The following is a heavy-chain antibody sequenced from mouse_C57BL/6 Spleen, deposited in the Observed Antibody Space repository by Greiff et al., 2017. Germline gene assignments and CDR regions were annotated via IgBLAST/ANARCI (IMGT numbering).Heavy chain of an antibody. J-gene: IGHJ1*03. V-gene: IGHV5-4*03. Sequence: EVMLVESGGGLVKPGGSLKLSCAASGFTFSSYAMSWVRQTPEKRLEWVATLSDGGSSTYYPANVKGRFTIARDNAKNNLYLQMSHLKSEDTAMYYCARGVYDYGWYFDVWGTGTTVTVSS. CDR1: GFTFSSYA. CDR2: LSDGGSST. D-gene: IGHD2-4*01. CDR3: ARGVYDYGWYFDV.